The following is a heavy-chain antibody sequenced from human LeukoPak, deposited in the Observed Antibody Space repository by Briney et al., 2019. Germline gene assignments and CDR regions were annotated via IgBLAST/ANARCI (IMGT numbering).Heavy chain of an antibody. Sequence: SETLSLTCAVYGASFSGYYWSWIRQPPGKGLQWIGCIHYSGSTNYNPSLKSRVTISVDTSKNQFSLKLSSVTAADTAVYYCARSVEGYCSGGSCYSYYYYMDAWGKGTTVTVSS. CDR3: ARSVEGYCSGGSCYSYYYYMDA. V-gene: IGHV4-59*01. CDR1: GASFSGYY. D-gene: IGHD2-15*01. CDR2: IHYSGST. J-gene: IGHJ6*03.